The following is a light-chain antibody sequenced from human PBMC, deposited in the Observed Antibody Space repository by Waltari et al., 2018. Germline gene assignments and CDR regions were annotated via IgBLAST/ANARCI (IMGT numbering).Light chain of an antibody. J-gene: IGKJ4*01. CDR3: QQRSNWLT. Sequence: EIVLTQSPATLSLSPGERATLSCRASQSVSGDLAWFQQKPGQAPRLVIYDVSKRATGIPARFSGSGSGTDFTLTISSLAPQDFAVYYCQQRSNWLTFGGGTKVEIK. CDR1: QSVSGD. CDR2: DVS. V-gene: IGKV3-11*01.